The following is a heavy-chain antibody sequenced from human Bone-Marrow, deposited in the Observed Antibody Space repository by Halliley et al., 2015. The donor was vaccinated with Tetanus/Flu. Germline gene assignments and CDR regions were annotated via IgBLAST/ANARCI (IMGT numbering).Heavy chain of an antibody. J-gene: IGHJ6*02. CDR2: IWDDGNNE. D-gene: IGHD4-17*01. Sequence: EGMTVIWDDGNNEKYAESVKGRFTISRDNSKNTLYLQMTSLRVEDTAVYYCARGVNTYYAMDVWGQGTTVTVSS. CDR3: ARGVNTYYAMDV. V-gene: IGHV3-33*01.